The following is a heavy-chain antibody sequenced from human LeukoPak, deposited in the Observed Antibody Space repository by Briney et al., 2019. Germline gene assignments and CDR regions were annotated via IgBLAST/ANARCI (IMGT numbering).Heavy chain of an antibody. J-gene: IGHJ4*02. CDR3: ARGHSSGPISFLGY. Sequence: SETLSLTCAVYGGSFSGYYWSWIRQSPGKGLEWIGEINPSGSTNYNPSLKSRVTISVDTSKNQFSLKLSSVTAADTAVYYCARGHSSGPISFLGYWGQGTLVTVSS. CDR1: GGSFSGYY. V-gene: IGHV4-34*01. CDR2: INPSGST. D-gene: IGHD3-22*01.